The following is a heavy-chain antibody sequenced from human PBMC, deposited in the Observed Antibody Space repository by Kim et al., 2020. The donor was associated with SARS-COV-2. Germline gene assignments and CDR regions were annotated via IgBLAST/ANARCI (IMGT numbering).Heavy chain of an antibody. CDR1: GFTFSSYS. CDR2: ISSSSSYI. Sequence: GGSLRLSCAASGFTFSSYSMNWVRQAPGKGLEWVSSISSSSSYIYYADSVKGRFTISRDNAKNSLYLQMNSLRAEDTAVYYCARTGVVTAHWGMDVWGQGTTVTVSS. J-gene: IGHJ6*02. V-gene: IGHV3-21*01. CDR3: ARTGVVTAHWGMDV. D-gene: IGHD2-21*02.